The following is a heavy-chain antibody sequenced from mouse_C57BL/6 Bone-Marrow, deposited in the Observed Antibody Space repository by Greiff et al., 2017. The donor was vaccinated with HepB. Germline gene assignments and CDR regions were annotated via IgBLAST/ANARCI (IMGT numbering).Heavy chain of an antibody. CDR1: GYTFTSYW. J-gene: IGHJ1*03. CDR2: IYPGSGST. V-gene: IGHV1-55*01. CDR3: ARVDDYDWYFDV. D-gene: IGHD2-4*01. Sequence: LQPGAELVKPGASVKMSCKASGYTFTSYWITWVKQRPGQGLEWIGDIYPGSGSTNYNEKFKSKATLTVDTSSSTAYMQLSSLTSEDSAVYYCARVDDYDWYFDVWGTGTTVTVSS.